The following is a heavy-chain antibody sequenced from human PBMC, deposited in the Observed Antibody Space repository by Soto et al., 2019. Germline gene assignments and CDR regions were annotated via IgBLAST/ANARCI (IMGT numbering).Heavy chain of an antibody. J-gene: IGHJ4*02. CDR1: GFTFSSSA. Sequence: PGGSLRLSCAASGFTFSSSAMTWVRQAPGKELEWVSSISGSGGSTFYADFVKGRFTISRDNSKNTLYLQMNSLRAEDTAVYYCARTGLSPPTYYFDYWGQGTLVTVSS. CDR3: ARTGLSPPTYYFDY. V-gene: IGHV3-23*01. CDR2: ISGSGGST.